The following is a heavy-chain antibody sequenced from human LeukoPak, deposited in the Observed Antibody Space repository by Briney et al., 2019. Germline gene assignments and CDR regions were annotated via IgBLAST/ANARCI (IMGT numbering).Heavy chain of an antibody. V-gene: IGHV1-2*02. CDR1: GYTFTGYY. CDR2: INPNSGGT. J-gene: IGHJ4*02. D-gene: IGHD5-18*01. CDR3: ARDHGYSYGYSDY. Sequence: ASVKVSCKASGYTFTGYYMHWVRQAPGQGLEWMGWINPNSGGTNYAQKFQGRVTMTRDTSISTAYMELSRLRSDDTAVYYCARDHGYSYGYSDYWGQGTLVTVSS.